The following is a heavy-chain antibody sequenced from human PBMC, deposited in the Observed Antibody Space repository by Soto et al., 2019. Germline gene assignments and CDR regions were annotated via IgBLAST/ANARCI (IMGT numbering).Heavy chain of an antibody. CDR2: IYYSGST. J-gene: IGHJ5*02. Sequence: SETLSLTCTVSGGSISSYYWSWIRQPPGKGLEWTGYIYYSGSTNYNPSLKSRVTISVDTSKNQFSLKLSSVTAADTAVYYCARGSYYGSGSYYNVLWFDPWGQGTLVTVSS. V-gene: IGHV4-59*01. CDR3: ARGSYYGSGSYYNVLWFDP. CDR1: GGSISSYY. D-gene: IGHD3-10*01.